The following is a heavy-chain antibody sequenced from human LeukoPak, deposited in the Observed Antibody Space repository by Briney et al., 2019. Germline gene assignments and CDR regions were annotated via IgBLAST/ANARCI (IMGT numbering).Heavy chain of an antibody. J-gene: IGHJ2*01. CDR3: ARGILGYYYFDL. CDR1: GGSFTGYY. Sequence: SETLSLTCAVSGGSFTGYYWTWVRQAPGKGLEWIGEIHYSGATSYKPSLRSRATISGDTSVNRFSLRLTSVTAADSVLYFCARGILGYYYFDLWGRGTLVTVSS. D-gene: IGHD3-3*02. CDR2: IHYSGAT. V-gene: IGHV4-34*01.